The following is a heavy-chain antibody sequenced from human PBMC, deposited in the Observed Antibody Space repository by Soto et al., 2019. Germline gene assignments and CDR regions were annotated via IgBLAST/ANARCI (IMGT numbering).Heavy chain of an antibody. CDR1: GYTFTSYG. CDR2: ISAYNGNT. V-gene: IGHV1-18*01. J-gene: IGHJ5*02. D-gene: IGHD3-22*01. Sequence: QVQLVQSGAEVKKPGASVKVSCKASGYTFTSYGISWVRQAPGQGLEWMGWISAYNGNTNYAQKLQGRVTMTTDTXKXXAYMELRSLRSDDTAVYYCARDYYDSSGYSNWFDPWGQGTLVTVSS. CDR3: ARDYYDSSGYSNWFDP.